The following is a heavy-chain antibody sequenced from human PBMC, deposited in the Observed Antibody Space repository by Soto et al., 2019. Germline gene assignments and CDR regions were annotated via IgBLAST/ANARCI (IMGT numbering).Heavy chain of an antibody. CDR3: AKGEMATIRNSFDP. Sequence: GGSLRPSCVTSAFSLTSCSMSWVRQTPGKGLEWVSALSRSGGATYYADSVKGRFTISRDTSTNTLYLQMSNLRAEDTAIYYCAKGEMATIRNSFDPWGQGTLVTVSS. V-gene: IGHV3-23*01. J-gene: IGHJ5*02. CDR1: AFSLTSCS. CDR2: LSRSGGAT. D-gene: IGHD5-12*01.